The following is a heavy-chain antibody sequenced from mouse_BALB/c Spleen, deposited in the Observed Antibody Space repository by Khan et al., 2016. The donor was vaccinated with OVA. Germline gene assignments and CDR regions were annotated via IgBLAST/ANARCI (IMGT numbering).Heavy chain of an antibody. CDR2: INPTSGYI. V-gene: IGHV1-7*01. CDR1: GYTFTTYW. CDR3: TRDRIDY. Sequence: VELVESGAELAKPGASVKMSCKASGYTFTTYWLHWVKQRPGQGLEWIGYINPTSGYIDYNETFKDKATLSADKSSSTAYMQLSSLTSEDSAVYYCTRDRIDYWGQGTTLTVSS. J-gene: IGHJ2*01.